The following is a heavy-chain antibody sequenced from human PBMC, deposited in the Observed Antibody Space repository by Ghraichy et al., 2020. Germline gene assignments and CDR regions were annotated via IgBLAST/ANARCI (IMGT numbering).Heavy chain of an antibody. V-gene: IGHV4-39*01. D-gene: IGHD2-21*02. CDR3: ARLPRGYGGGNCYEHFDC. CDR1: GASITTGSYY. CDR2: IYHSGST. J-gene: IGHJ4*02. Sequence: SETLSLTCTVSGASITTGSYYWGWIRQPPGKGLEWIGSIYHSGSTDYNPSLKSRVTISVDTSKNQFFLTLSSVTAADTAVYYCARLPRGYGGGNCYEHFDCWGQGTLVTVSS.